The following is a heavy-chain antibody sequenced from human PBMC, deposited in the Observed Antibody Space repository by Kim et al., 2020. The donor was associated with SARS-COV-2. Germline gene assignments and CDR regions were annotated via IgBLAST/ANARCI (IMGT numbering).Heavy chain of an antibody. J-gene: IGHJ6*02. CDR3: ARDNMVGYYYGSGSYYRGAHYYYYYGMDV. CDR1: GGSFSGYY. CDR2: INHSGST. Sequence: SETLSLTCAVYGGSFSGYYWSWIRQPPGKGLEWIGEINHSGSTNYNPSLKSRVTISVDTSKNQFSLKLSSVTAADTAVYYCARDNMVGYYYGSGSYYRGAHYYYYYGMDVWGQGTTVTVSS. V-gene: IGHV4-34*01. D-gene: IGHD3-10*01.